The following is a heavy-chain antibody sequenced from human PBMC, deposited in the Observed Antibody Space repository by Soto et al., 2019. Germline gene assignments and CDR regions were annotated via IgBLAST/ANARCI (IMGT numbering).Heavy chain of an antibody. CDR2: IWYDGSNK. CDR3: GRDGALGDTAVVNS. CDR1: GFTFSTYG. D-gene: IGHD5-18*01. V-gene: IGHV3-33*01. J-gene: IGHJ4*02. Sequence: QVQLVESGGGVCQPGKSLRLSCAASGFTFSTYGMHWVRQAPGKGLEWVAVIWYDGSNKYHGDSLKGRFTISRDNSKNTLSLQINNLRAEDTAVYYCGRDGALGDTAVVNSWGQGTLVTVSS.